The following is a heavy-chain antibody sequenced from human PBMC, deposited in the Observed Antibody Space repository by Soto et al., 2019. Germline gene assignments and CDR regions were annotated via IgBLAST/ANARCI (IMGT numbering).Heavy chain of an antibody. V-gene: IGHV4-4*01. Sequence: GKGLEWIGEIYHSGSTNYNPSLTSRVTISVDKSKNQFSLKLSAVTAADTVFFFQAEDGIRDVRSVSAFLLNRSSDL. D-gene: IGHD3-10*02. CDR3: AEDGIRDVRSVSAFLLNRSSDL. J-gene: IGHJ2*01. CDR2: IYHSGST.